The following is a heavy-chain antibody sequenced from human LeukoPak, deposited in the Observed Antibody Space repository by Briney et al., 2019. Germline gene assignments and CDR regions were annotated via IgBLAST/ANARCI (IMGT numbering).Heavy chain of an antibody. D-gene: IGHD3-9*01. CDR2: IIPIFGTP. CDR1: GGAFSSYA. V-gene: IGHV1-69*13. J-gene: IGHJ5*02. CDR3: ARDPRSYYDILTGYSYSWFDP. Sequence: GASVKVSCKASGGAFSSYAISWVRQAPGQGLEWMGGIIPIFGTPNYAQKFQGRVTITADESTSTAYMELSSLRSEDTAVYYCARDPRSYYDILTGYSYSWFDPWGQGTLVTVSS.